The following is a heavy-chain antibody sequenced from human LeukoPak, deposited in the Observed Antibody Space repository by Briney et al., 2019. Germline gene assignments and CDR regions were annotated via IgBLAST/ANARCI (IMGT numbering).Heavy chain of an antibody. Sequence: SETLSLTCTVSGASISTYYWSWIRQPPGKGLEWIGYIYYSGSTNYNPSLKSRLTVSVDTSKNQFSLKLNSVTATDTAVYYCARGANWFDPWGQGTLVTVSS. V-gene: IGHV4-59*01. CDR3: ARGANWFDP. J-gene: IGHJ5*02. CDR1: GASISTYY. CDR2: IYYSGST.